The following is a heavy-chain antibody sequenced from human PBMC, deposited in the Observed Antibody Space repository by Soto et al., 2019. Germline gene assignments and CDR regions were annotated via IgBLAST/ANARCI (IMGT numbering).Heavy chain of an antibody. D-gene: IGHD3-10*01. CDR3: ARDRDDYGSGNYYNRIDF. CDR2: IIPIFGTP. V-gene: IGHV1-69*01. J-gene: IGHJ4*02. Sequence: QVQLVRSGAEVKKPGSSVKVSCKASGGIFSTYAISWLRQAPGQGLEWMGAIIPIFGTPNYAQRFQGRVTITADESTSTAYMELSRLRSEDTAVYYCARDRDDYGSGNYYNRIDFWGQGTLVTVSS. CDR1: GGIFSTYA.